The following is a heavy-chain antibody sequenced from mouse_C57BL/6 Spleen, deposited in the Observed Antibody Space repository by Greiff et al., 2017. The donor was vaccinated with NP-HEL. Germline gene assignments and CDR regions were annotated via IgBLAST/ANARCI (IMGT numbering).Heavy chain of an antibody. J-gene: IGHJ1*03. CDR1: GYTFTSYG. CDR2: IYPRSGNT. Sequence: QVQLKQSGAELARPGASVKLSCKASGYTFTSYGISWVKQRTGQGLEWIGEIYPRSGNTYYNEKFKGKATLTADKSSSTAYMELRSLTSEDSAVYFCARRGLNGYDWYFDVWGTGTTVTVSS. CDR3: ARRGLNGYDWYFDV. V-gene: IGHV1-81*01. D-gene: IGHD2-2*01.